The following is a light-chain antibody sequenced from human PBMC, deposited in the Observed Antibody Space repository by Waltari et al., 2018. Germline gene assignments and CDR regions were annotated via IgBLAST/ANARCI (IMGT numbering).Light chain of an antibody. J-gene: IGKJ1*01. CDR2: GAS. V-gene: IGKV3-20*01. Sequence: EIVLTQSPGTLSLSPGERATLSCRASQSVSSSYLAWYQQKPGQAPRLLIYGASSRATGIPDRFSDSGSGTDFTLTISRLEPEDFAVYYCQQYCSSPPWTFGQGTKVEIK. CDR3: QQYCSSPPWT. CDR1: QSVSSSY.